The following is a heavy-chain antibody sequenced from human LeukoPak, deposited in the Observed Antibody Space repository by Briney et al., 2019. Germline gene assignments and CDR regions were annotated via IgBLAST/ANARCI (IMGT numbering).Heavy chain of an antibody. J-gene: IGHJ4*02. V-gene: IGHV4-61*01. Sequence: PSETLSLTCTVSGGSVSSGSYYWSWIRQPPGKGLEWIGYIYYSGSTNYNPSLKSRVTISVDTFKNQFSLKLSSVTAADTAVYYCAAGITGRTIDYWGQGTLVTVSS. CDR2: IYYSGST. CDR3: AAGITGRTIDY. CDR1: GGSVSSGSYY. D-gene: IGHD1-20*01.